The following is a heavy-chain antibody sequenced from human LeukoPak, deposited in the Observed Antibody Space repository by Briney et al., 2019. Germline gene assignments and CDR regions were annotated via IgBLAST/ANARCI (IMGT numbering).Heavy chain of an antibody. Sequence: SETLPLTCTVSGVSISSYYWSWIRQPPGKGLEWIGYIYYSGSTNYNPSLKSRVTISVDTSKNQFSLKLSSVTAADTAVYYCARVRDGYNYYYYYYMDVWGKGTTVTVSS. V-gene: IGHV4-59*01. CDR3: ARVRDGYNYYYYYYMDV. D-gene: IGHD5-24*01. J-gene: IGHJ6*03. CDR1: GVSISSYY. CDR2: IYYSGST.